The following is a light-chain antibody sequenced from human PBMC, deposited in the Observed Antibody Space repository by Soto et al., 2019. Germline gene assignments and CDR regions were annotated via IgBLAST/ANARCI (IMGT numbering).Light chain of an antibody. CDR1: QSVSTN. CDR3: QKYNNWPPA. CDR2: GAS. V-gene: IGKV3-15*01. Sequence: EIVMTQSTATLSVSPGERATLSCRASQSVSTNLAWYQQKPGQAPRLLIYGASTRATGIPARFSGSGSGTEFTLSISSLRSEDFAIYYCQKYNNWPPAFGQGTKVEV. J-gene: IGKJ1*01.